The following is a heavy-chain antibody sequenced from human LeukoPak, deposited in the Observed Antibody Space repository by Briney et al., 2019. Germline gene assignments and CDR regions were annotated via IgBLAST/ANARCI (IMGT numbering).Heavy chain of an antibody. CDR2: IYSGGST. CDR1: GFTVSSNY. CDR3: ARGGRHFDWLLFGAFDI. J-gene: IGHJ3*02. Sequence: GGSLRLSCAASGFTVSSNYMSWVRQAPGKGLEWVSVIYSGGSTYYADSVKGRFTISRDNSKNTLYLQMNSLRAEDTAVYYCARGGRHFDWLLFGAFDIWGQGTMVTVSS. V-gene: IGHV3-53*01. D-gene: IGHD3-9*01.